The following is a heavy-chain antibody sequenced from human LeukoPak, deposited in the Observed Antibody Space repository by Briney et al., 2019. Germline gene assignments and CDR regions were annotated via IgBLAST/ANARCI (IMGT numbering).Heavy chain of an antibody. CDR1: GFKFNNFA. CDR2: MTGPADTT. CDR3: ATGAEGDH. Sequence: GGSLRLSCAASGFKFNNFAISWVRQAPGKGLEWLSAMTGPADTTYYAESVKGRFTISRDYSKSMVFLQMNSLRVEDTAIYYCATGAEGDHWSQGTLVTVSS. V-gene: IGHV3-23*01. J-gene: IGHJ4*02.